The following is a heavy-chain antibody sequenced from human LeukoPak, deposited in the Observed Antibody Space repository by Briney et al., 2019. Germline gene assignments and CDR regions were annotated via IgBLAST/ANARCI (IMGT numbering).Heavy chain of an antibody. V-gene: IGHV3-48*01. J-gene: IGHJ4*02. D-gene: IGHD1-26*01. Sequence: PGGSLRLSCAASGFTFSSYSMNWVRQAPGKGLEWVSYISSSSSTIYYPDSLKGRFTISRDNAKNSLYLQMNSLRTEDTAVYYCGRDGGRKDDYWGQGTLVTVSS. CDR1: GFTFSSYS. CDR2: ISSSSSTI. CDR3: GRDGGRKDDY.